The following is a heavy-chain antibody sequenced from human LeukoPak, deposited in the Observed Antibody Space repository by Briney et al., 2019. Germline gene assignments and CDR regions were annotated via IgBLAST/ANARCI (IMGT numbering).Heavy chain of an antibody. D-gene: IGHD3-3*01. CDR3: ARDGTIFGVVNRFDF. V-gene: IGHV1-69*05. CDR1: GGTFSSYA. Sequence: GASVKVSCKASGGTFSSYAISWVRQAPGQGLEWMGRIIPIFGTANYAQKFQGRVTITTDESTSTAYMELSSLRSDDTAVYYCARDGTIFGVVNRFDFWGQGTLVTVSS. J-gene: IGHJ4*02. CDR2: IIPIFGTA.